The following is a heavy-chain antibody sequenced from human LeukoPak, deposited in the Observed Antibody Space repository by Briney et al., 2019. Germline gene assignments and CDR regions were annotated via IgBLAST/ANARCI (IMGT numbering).Heavy chain of an antibody. J-gene: IGHJ4*02. CDR2: MREDGSEI. CDR3: ARGGAARGRFEN. Sequence: AGSLRLSCVASGFPFNVQTMSWVRQAPGKGLDWVASMREDGSEINYVDSVKGRFTISRDNPKNSLYLQMNSLRAEDTAVYYCARGGAARGRFENWGQGTLVTVSS. D-gene: IGHD6-25*01. V-gene: IGHV3-7*01. CDR1: GFPFNVQT.